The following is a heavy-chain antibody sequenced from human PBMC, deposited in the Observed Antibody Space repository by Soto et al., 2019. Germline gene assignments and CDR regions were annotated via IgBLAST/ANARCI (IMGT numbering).Heavy chain of an antibody. CDR1: GFIFSTYG. CDR3: ARDSDLDY. V-gene: IGHV3-13*01. J-gene: IGHJ4*02. Sequence: GGSLRLSCAASGFIFSTYGMHWVRQATGKGLEWVSTIATAGDTYYPGSVKGRFTISRENAKNSLYLQMNSLRAGDTAVYYCARDSDLDYWGQGTLVTVSS. D-gene: IGHD6-25*01. CDR2: IATAGDT.